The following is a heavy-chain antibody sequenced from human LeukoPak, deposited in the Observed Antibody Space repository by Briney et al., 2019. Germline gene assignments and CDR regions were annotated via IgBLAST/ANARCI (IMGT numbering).Heavy chain of an antibody. CDR3: ASPDFWSGYSHDAFDI. CDR1: GFTFSSYW. Sequence: GGSLRLSCAASGFTFSSYWMHWVRQAPGKGLVWVSRINSDGTSTVYADSVKGRFTISRDNAKNTVYLQMNSLRAEDTAVYYCASPDFWSGYSHDAFDIWGQGTMVTVSS. D-gene: IGHD3-3*01. V-gene: IGHV3-74*01. J-gene: IGHJ3*02. CDR2: INSDGTST.